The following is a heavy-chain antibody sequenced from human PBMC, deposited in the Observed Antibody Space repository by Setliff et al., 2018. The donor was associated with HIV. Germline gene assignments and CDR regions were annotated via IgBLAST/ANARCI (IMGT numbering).Heavy chain of an antibody. CDR3: ARHWYSSSWYHVFDI. Sequence: SETLSLTCTVSGGSISSYYWSWIRQPPGKGLEWIGYIYYSGSTNYNPSLKSRVTISVDTSKNQFSLKLSSVTAADTAVYYCARHWYSSSWYHVFDIWDQGTTVTVS. D-gene: IGHD6-13*01. CDR1: GGSISSYY. J-gene: IGHJ3*02. V-gene: IGHV4-59*01. CDR2: IYYSGST.